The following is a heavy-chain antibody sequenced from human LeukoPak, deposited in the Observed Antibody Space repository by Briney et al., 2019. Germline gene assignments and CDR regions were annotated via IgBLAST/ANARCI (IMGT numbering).Heavy chain of an antibody. CDR3: AKGYCSSTSCYLVYFQH. Sequence: GGSLRLSCAASGFTFSSYAMSWVRQAPGKGLEWVSAISGSGGSTYYADSVKGRFTISRDNSKNTLYLQMNSLRAEDTAVYYCAKGYCSSTSCYLVYFQHWGQGTLVTVSS. D-gene: IGHD2-2*01. J-gene: IGHJ1*01. CDR1: GFTFSSYA. CDR2: ISGSGGST. V-gene: IGHV3-23*01.